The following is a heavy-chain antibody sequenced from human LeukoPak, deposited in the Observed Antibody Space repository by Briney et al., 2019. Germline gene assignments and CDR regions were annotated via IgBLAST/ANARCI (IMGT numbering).Heavy chain of an antibody. D-gene: IGHD2-15*01. J-gene: IGHJ4*02. CDR3: ARVSGGSLITSIRFDY. CDR1: GYTFTSYY. Sequence: GASVKVSCKASGYTFTSYYVHWVRQAPGQGLEWMGIINPSGGSTSYAQKFQGRVTMTRDTSTSTVYMELSSLRSEDTAVYYCARVSGGSLITSIRFDYWGQGTLVTVSS. V-gene: IGHV1-46*01. CDR2: INPSGGST.